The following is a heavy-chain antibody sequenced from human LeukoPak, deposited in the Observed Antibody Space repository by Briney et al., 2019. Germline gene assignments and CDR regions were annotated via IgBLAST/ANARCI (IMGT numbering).Heavy chain of an antibody. D-gene: IGHD6-19*01. J-gene: IGHJ4*02. CDR3: ARPSSSGWHAPFF. Sequence: GGSLRLSCAASGFTFSTYAMHWVRQAPGKGLEYVAAISSKGDYTHYANSVKGRFTISRDNSKNTLYLEMGSLRAEDMAVYYCARPSSSGWHAPFFWGQGTLVTVSS. V-gene: IGHV3-64*01. CDR1: GFTFSTYA. CDR2: ISSKGDYT.